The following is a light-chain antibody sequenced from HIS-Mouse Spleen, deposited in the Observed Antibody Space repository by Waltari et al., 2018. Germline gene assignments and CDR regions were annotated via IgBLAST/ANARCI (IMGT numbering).Light chain of an antibody. V-gene: IGLV3-10*01. CDR2: EDS. Sequence: SYELTQPPSVSVSPGQTARITCSGDALPKKYAYWYQQKSGQAPVLVIYEDSKRPSGMPVRFSGSSSGTMATWTISGAQVEDEADYYCYSTDSSGNHRVFGGGTKLTVL. CDR1: ALPKKY. CDR3: YSTDSSGNHRV. J-gene: IGLJ2*01.